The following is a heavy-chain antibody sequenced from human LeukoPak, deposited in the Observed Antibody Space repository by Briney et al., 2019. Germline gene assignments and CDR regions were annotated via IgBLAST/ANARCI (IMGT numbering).Heavy chain of an antibody. CDR1: GFTFSTYG. V-gene: IGHV3-23*01. CDR3: AELGITMIGGV. D-gene: IGHD3-10*02. CDR2: ISNSGGST. J-gene: IGHJ6*04. Sequence: GGSLRLSCAASGFTFSTYGMSWVRQAPGKGLEYVSLISNSGGSTYYADSVKGRFTISRDNAKNSLYLQMNSLRAEDTAVYYCAELGITMIGGVWGKGTTVTISS.